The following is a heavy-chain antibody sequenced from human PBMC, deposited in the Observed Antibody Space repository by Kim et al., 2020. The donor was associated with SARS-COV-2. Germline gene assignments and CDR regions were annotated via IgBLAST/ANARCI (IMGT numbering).Heavy chain of an antibody. V-gene: IGHV4-30-4*02. J-gene: IGHJ3*02. Sequence: SDTLSLTCTVSGGSISSGDYYWSWIRQPPGKGLEWIGYIYYSGSAYYNPSLKSRVTISLDTSKNQFSLKLSSVTAADTAVYYCARVHSGSYEGDDAFDIWGQGTMVTVSS. CDR3: ARVHSGSYEGDDAFDI. CDR2: IYYSGSA. CDR1: GGSISSGDYY. D-gene: IGHD1-26*01.